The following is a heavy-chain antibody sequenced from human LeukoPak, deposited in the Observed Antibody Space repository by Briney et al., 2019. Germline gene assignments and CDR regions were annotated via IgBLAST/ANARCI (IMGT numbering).Heavy chain of an antibody. CDR3: ARYVMVTATLTE. CDR2: VNPNSGGT. V-gene: IGHV1-2*02. D-gene: IGHD2-21*02. Sequence: ASVKVSCKASGYTFTGYYMHWVRQAPGQGLEWMGWVNPNSGGTNYAQKFQGRVTMTRDTSISTAYMELSRLRSDDTAVYYCARYVMVTATLTEWGQGTLVTVSS. CDR1: GYTFTGYY. J-gene: IGHJ4*02.